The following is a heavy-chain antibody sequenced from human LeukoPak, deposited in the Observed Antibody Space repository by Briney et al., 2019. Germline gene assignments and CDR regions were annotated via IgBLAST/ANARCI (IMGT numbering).Heavy chain of an antibody. CDR3: AREPGYSSGSVD. D-gene: IGHD6-19*01. CDR1: GYSISSGYY. V-gene: IGHV4-38-2*02. CDR2: IFHSGNT. Sequence: SETLSLTCTVSGYSISSGYYWDWIRQPPGKGLEWIGSIFHSGNTYYNPSLKSRVTISVDTSKNQFSLKLSSVTAADTAIYYCAREPGYSSGSVDWGQGTLVTVSS. J-gene: IGHJ4*02.